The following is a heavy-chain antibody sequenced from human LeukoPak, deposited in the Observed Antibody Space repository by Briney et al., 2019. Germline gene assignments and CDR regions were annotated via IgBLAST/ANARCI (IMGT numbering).Heavy chain of an antibody. CDR3: VRGATVTEPPYYFDY. J-gene: IGHJ4*02. Sequence: PGGSLRLSCAASGFTFSDYALGWVRQAPGRGLEWVATLSGSGAGTYYSDSVQGRFTISRDNSKRTLFLQMNSLRAEDTAVYYCVRGATVTEPPYYFDYWGQGTLVTVSS. D-gene: IGHD4-17*01. CDR2: LSGSGAGT. CDR1: GFTFSDYA. V-gene: IGHV3-23*01.